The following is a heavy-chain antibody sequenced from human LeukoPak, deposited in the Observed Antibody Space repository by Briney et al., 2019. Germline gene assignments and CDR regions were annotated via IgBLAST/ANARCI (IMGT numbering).Heavy chain of an antibody. CDR3: ARQRTVVTPEFFDF. J-gene: IGHJ4*02. V-gene: IGHV4-39*01. Sequence: SETPSLTCSVSADSLSGSSYYWGWIRQPPGKGLEWIGGISYSGTTKKNPSLESRITTSVDTSKNQFSLNLNSVTAADTAMYYCARQRTVVTPEFFDFWGQGTLVIVSS. D-gene: IGHD4-4*01. CDR1: ADSLSGSSYY. CDR2: ISYSGTT.